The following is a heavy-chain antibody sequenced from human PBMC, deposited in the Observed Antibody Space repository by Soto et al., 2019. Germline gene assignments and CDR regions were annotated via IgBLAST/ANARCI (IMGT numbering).Heavy chain of an antibody. Sequence: LRLSCAASGFTFSGYWMSWVRQAPGKGLEWVANINEDGSQKNYVDSVGGRFTISRDNAQNSLFLQMNSLRPEDTAVFYCAKGGWLDDWGPGTLVTVSS. CDR3: AKGGWLDD. CDR2: INEDGSQK. CDR1: GFTFSGYW. V-gene: IGHV3-7*03. J-gene: IGHJ5*02.